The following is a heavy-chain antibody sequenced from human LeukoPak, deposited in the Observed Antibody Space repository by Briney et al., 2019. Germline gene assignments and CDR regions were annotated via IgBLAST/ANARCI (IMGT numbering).Heavy chain of an antibody. CDR1: GGSISSSSYY. CDR3: AGGATGGAFDI. Sequence: SETLSLTCTVSGGSISSSSYYWGWIRQPPGKGLERIGSIYYSGSTYYNPSLKSRVTISVDTSKNQFSLKLSSVTAADTAMYYCAGGATGGAFDIWGQGTMVTVSS. CDR2: IYYSGST. V-gene: IGHV4-39*01. D-gene: IGHD3-10*01. J-gene: IGHJ3*02.